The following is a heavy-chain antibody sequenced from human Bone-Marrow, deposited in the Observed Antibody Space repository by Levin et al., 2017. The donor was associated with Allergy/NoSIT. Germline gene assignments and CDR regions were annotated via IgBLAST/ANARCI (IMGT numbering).Heavy chain of an antibody. Sequence: GGSLRLSCAASGFTFSSYAMHWVRQAPGKGLEWVAVISYDGSNKYYADSVKGRFTISRDNSKNTLYLQMNSLRAEDTAVYYCARGLLRFLEWLLYPDYWGQGTLVTVSS. CDR2: ISYDGSNK. CDR1: GFTFSSYA. CDR3: ARGLLRFLEWLLYPDY. J-gene: IGHJ4*02. D-gene: IGHD3-3*01. V-gene: IGHV3-30-3*01.